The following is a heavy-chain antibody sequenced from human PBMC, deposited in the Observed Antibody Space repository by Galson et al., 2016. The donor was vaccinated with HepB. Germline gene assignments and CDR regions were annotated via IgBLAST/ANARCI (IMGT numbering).Heavy chain of an antibody. CDR3: AKDRSSSWTHDH. CDR2: ISSDGSDK. J-gene: IGHJ4*02. D-gene: IGHD2-2*01. CDR1: GLIFSNYG. Sequence: SLRLSCAASGLIFSNYGMHWVRQAPGKGLEWVAVISSDGSDKVYADSVKGRFTISRDNSKNTLFLQMSSLGAEDTAVYYCAKDRSSSWTHDHWGQETLVTVSS. V-gene: IGHV3-30*18.